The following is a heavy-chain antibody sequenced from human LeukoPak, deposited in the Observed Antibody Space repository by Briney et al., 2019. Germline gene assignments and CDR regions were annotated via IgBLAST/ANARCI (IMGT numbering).Heavy chain of an antibody. CDR2: ISGSGGST. V-gene: IGHV3-23*01. CDR3: AKSPRPAIAAAGNFDY. D-gene: IGHD6-13*01. CDR1: GFTFSSYA. Sequence: GGSLRLSCAASGFTFSSYAMSWVRQAPGKGLEWVSAISGSGGSTYYADSVKGRFTISRDNSKNTLYLQMNSLRAEDTAVYYCAKSPRPAIAAAGNFDYWGQGTLVTASS. J-gene: IGHJ4*02.